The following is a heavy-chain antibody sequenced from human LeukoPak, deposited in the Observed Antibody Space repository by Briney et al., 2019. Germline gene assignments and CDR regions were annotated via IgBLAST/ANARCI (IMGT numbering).Heavy chain of an antibody. CDR2: INSDGSTI. CDR1: GFTFSSNW. D-gene: IGHD4-11*01. Sequence: PGGSLRLSCAASGFTFSSNWMHWVRQAPGKGLVWVSRINSDGSTIGYADSVKGRFTISRDNAKNTLFLQMNSLRAEDTAVYYCTRGTTSTFDPWRQGTLVTVSS. J-gene: IGHJ5*02. V-gene: IGHV3-74*01. CDR3: TRGTTSTFDP.